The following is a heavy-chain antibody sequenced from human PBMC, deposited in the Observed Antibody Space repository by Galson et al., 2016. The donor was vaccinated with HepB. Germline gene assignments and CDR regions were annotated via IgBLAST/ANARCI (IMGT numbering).Heavy chain of an antibody. Sequence: SETLSLTCNVSGGSISSYYWSWIRQSAGKGLEWIGRIYTTGGTNYNPSLKSRVTMSLDTSKNQFSLKLRSVTAADTDVYYCAREGEILRGFDYWGQGILITVSS. D-gene: IGHD1-26*01. CDR2: IYTTGGT. V-gene: IGHV4-4*07. CDR3: AREGEILRGFDY. J-gene: IGHJ4*02. CDR1: GGSISSYY.